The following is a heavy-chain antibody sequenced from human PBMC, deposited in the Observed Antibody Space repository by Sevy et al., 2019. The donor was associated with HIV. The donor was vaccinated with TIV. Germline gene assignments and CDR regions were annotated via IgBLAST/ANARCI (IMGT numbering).Heavy chain of an antibody. J-gene: IGHJ4*02. CDR1: GFTFSSYA. V-gene: IGHV3-23*01. Sequence: GGSLRLSCAASGFTFSSYAMSWVRQAPGKGLEWVSGISGSSGSTYYAGPVKGRFIISRDNSENTLYLQMNSLRVEETAVYFCAKERPGYNYDSSGSLDYWGQGTLVTVSS. D-gene: IGHD3-22*01. CDR3: AKERPGYNYDSSGSLDY. CDR2: ISGSSGST.